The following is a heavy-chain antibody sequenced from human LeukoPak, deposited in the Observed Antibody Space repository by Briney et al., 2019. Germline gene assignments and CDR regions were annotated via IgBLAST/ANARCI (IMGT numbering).Heavy chain of an antibody. V-gene: IGHV3-23*01. D-gene: IGHD6-13*01. J-gene: IGHJ4*02. CDR1: GFTFSSYA. CDR3: ARSPAIAAAGLFDY. Sequence: GGSLRLSCAASGFTFSSYAMSWVRQAPGKGLEWVTAISGSGGSTYYADSVKGRFTISRDNSKNTLYLQMNSLRAEDTAVYYCARSPAIAAAGLFDYWGQGTLVTVSS. CDR2: ISGSGGST.